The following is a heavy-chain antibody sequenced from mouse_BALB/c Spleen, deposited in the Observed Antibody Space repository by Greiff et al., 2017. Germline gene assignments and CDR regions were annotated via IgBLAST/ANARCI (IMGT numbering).Heavy chain of an antibody. J-gene: IGHJ3*01. CDR3: ARWRGYAGFAY. Sequence: EVQLQQSGAELVKPGASVKISCKASGYTFTDYNMDWVKQSHGKSLEWIGDINPNYGSTSYNQKFKGKATLTVDKSSSTAYMDLRSLTSEDTAVCYSARWRGYAGFAYWGQGTLVTVSA. CDR1: GYTFTDYN. V-gene: IGHV1-18*01. CDR2: INPNYGST. D-gene: IGHD2-2*01.